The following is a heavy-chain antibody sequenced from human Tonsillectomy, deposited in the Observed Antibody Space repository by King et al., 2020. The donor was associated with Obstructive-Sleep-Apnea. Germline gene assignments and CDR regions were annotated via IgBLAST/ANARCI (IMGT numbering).Heavy chain of an antibody. V-gene: IGHV1-18*04. J-gene: IGHJ6*02. CDR3: ARGGRGMAVSGPWGMDV. Sequence: QLVQSGTEVKKPGASVKVSCKASGYTFTSYGITWVRQAPGQGLEWMGWISTYNGNTHCAPKLQGRDTMTTDTSTRTAYMELRSLRSDDTAVNYCARGGRGMAVSGPWGMDVWGQGTTVTASS. D-gene: IGHD2-8*02. CDR1: GYTFTSYG. CDR2: ISTYNGNT.